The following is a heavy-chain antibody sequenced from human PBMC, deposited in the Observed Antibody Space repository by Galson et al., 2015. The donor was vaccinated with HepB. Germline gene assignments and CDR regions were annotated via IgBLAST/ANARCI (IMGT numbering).Heavy chain of an antibody. CDR3: ARHGSEMYRSSLNAFDI. J-gene: IGHJ3*02. D-gene: IGHD6-6*01. CDR2: IAPSDSYT. Sequence: QSGAEVKKPGESLRISCKGSGYSFTSDSISWVRQMPGKGLEWMGRIAPSDSYTNYSPSFQGHVTISGDKSISTAYLQWSSLKASDTAIYYCARHGSEMYRSSLNAFDIWGQGTRVTVSS. V-gene: IGHV5-10-1*01. CDR1: GYSFTSDS.